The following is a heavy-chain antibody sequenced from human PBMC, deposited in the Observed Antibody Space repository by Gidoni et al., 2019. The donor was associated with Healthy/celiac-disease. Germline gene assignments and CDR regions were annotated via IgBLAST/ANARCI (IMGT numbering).Heavy chain of an antibody. Sequence: EVQLVESGGGWVTPGGSLRLPCAASGFTFSSYWVSWVGQAPGKGLECVGNIKQDGSEKYYVDAVKGRFTISRDNAKNSLYLQMNSLRAEDTAVYYCARLRGYYNPFDYWGQGTLVTVSS. D-gene: IGHD3-9*01. J-gene: IGHJ4*02. CDR2: IKQDGSEK. CDR3: ARLRGYYNPFDY. CDR1: GFTFSSYW. V-gene: IGHV3-7*03.